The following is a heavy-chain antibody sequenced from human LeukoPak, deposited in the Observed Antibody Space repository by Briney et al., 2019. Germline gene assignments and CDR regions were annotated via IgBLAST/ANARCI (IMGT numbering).Heavy chain of an antibody. J-gene: IGHJ4*02. CDR2: IWPSDSDT. D-gene: IGHD1-26*01. CDR1: GYTFTNYW. CDR3: ARRISGYYIDY. Sequence: GESLKISCKGSGYTFTNYWIGWVRQMPGKGLEWMGIIWPSDSDTRYSPSFQGQATISADKSISTAYLQWSSLKASDTAIYFCARRISGYYIDYWGQGTLVTVSS. V-gene: IGHV5-51*01.